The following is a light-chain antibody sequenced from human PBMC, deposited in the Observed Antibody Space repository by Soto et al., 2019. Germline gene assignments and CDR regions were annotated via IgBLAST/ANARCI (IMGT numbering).Light chain of an antibody. CDR2: SNN. V-gene: IGLV1-47*02. J-gene: IGLJ1*01. Sequence: QSVLTQPPSASGTPGQRVFISCSGSSSNIGGTNYAYWYQQLPGAAPKLLMHSNNLRPSGVPERISGSKSGTSASLAISGLRSEDEAVYYCAAWDDSLTGPVFGTGTKVTVL. CDR3: AAWDDSLTGPV. CDR1: SSNIGGTNY.